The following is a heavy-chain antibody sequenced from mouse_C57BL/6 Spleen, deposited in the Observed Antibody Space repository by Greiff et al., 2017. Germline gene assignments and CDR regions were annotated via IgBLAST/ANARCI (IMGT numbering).Heavy chain of an antibody. CDR1: GFSLTSYG. Sequence: VKLMESGPGLVAPSQSLSITCTVSGFSLTSYGVHWVRQPPGKGLEWLVVIWSDGSTTYNSALKSRLSISKDNSKSQVFLKMNSLQTDDTAMYYCARHYGSSYGAMDYWGQGTSVTVSS. CDR3: ARHYGSSYGAMDY. J-gene: IGHJ4*01. D-gene: IGHD1-1*01. CDR2: IWSDGST. V-gene: IGHV2-6-1*01.